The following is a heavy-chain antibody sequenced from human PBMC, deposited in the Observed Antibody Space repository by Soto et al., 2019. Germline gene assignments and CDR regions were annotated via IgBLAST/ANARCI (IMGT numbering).Heavy chain of an antibody. Sequence: PGGSLRLSCAVSGFTFSNYAISWVRRAPGKGLEWVSIISGGGDTSYYADSVKGRFTISRDNSKNTLYLQMNSLRAEDTAVYYCARDLPTYYYDSSGYQSDYWGQGTLVTVSS. J-gene: IGHJ4*02. D-gene: IGHD3-22*01. CDR1: GFTFSNYA. CDR3: ARDLPTYYYDSSGYQSDY. V-gene: IGHV3-23*01. CDR2: ISGGGDTS.